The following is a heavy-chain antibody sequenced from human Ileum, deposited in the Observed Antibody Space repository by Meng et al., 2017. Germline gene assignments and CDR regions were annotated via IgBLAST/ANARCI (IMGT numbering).Heavy chain of an antibody. D-gene: IGHD5-18*01. CDR1: GFTVSSYY. CDR2: IYTGGAT. CDR3: ARMGGYTYTYWFDP. V-gene: IGHV3-66*02. Sequence: QVVGAGGGLVPPGGSLRLSCAASGFTVSSYYMSWLRQAPGKGLEWVAVIYTGGATYYADSVKGRFTISRDNSENTLYLQMNSLRAEDTAVYYCARMGGYTYTYWFDPWGQGTLVTVSS. J-gene: IGHJ5*02.